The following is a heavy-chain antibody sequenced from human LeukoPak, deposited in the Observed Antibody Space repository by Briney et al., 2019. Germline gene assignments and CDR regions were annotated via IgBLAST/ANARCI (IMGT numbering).Heavy chain of an antibody. CDR3: ARALVGANSWFDP. D-gene: IGHD1-26*01. Sequence: GGSLRLSCAASGFTFSSYAMSWVRQAPGKGLECVAFIYSTGTTNYADAVKGRFTISRHNSENTLYLQMNSLTDEDTAVYYCARALVGANSWFDPWGQGTLVTVSS. CDR2: IYSTGTT. J-gene: IGHJ5*02. CDR1: GFTFSSYA. V-gene: IGHV3-53*04.